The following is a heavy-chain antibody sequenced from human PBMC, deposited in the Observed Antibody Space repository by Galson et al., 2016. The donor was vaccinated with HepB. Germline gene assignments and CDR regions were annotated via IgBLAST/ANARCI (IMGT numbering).Heavy chain of an antibody. V-gene: IGHV3-48*02. Sequence: SLRLSCAGSGFSLSSNSMNWVRQGPGKGLQWLSYSSKSGSPTYYADSVKGRFTISRDNAKNSVYLQMNSLRDEDTAVYYCAGGSAAATKLIDLWGQGTLVIVSS. J-gene: IGHJ4*02. CDR2: SSKSGSPT. CDR1: GFSLSSNS. CDR3: AGGSAAATKLIDL. D-gene: IGHD6-25*01.